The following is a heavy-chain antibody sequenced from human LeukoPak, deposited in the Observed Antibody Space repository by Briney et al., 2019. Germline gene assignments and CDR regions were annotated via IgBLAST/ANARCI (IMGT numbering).Heavy chain of an antibody. V-gene: IGHV5-51*01. CDR3: ATAQLGTRGGGYFDY. CDR2: IYPGDSES. CDR1: GYSFTSYW. Sequence: GESLKISCKGSGYSFTSYWIGWVRQVPGKGLEWMGIIYPGDSESRYSPSFQGQVTISADKSISTAYLQWSSLKASDTAMYYCATAQLGTRGGGYFDYWGQGTLVTVSS. D-gene: IGHD7-27*01. J-gene: IGHJ4*02.